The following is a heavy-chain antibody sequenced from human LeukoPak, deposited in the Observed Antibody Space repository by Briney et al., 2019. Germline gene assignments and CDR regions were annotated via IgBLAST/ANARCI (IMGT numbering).Heavy chain of an antibody. J-gene: IGHJ4*02. CDR1: GYTFTSYA. V-gene: IGHV1-3*01. CDR2: INAGNGNT. Sequence: ASAKVSCKASGYTFTSYAMHWVRQAPGQRLEWMGWINAGNGNTKYSQKFQGRVTITRDTSASTAYMELSSLRSEDTAVYYCARSAAYSSSWFREPFDYWGQGTLVTVSS. D-gene: IGHD6-13*01. CDR3: ARSAAYSSSWFREPFDY.